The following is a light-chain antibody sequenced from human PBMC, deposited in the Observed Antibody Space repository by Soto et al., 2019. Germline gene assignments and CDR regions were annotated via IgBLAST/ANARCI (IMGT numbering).Light chain of an antibody. CDR3: QQYRIYWT. CDR2: KAS. CDR1: QSIDTW. Sequence: DIQMTQSPSTLSASVGDRVTITCRASQSIDTWLAWYQQKPGKVPEVLIYKASHLKDGVPSRFSGSGFGTEFTLTISSLQPDDFATYYRQQYRIYWTFGQGTKLEIE. V-gene: IGKV1-5*03. J-gene: IGKJ1*01.